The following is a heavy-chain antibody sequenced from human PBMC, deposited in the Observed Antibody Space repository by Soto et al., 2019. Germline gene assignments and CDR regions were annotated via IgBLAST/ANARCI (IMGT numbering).Heavy chain of an antibody. D-gene: IGHD5-12*01. Sequence: ASVKVSCKASGYTFTNYYMHWVRQAPGQGLEWMGVIHYSGATPTYAQKFQGRVTMARDTSTSTVYVELSSLTSEDTAIYYCVSDGDVCSGSDCFRHFKYWGRGTRVTVSS. J-gene: IGHJ4*02. V-gene: IGHV1-46*01. CDR3: VSDGDVCSGSDCFRHFKY. CDR2: IHYSGATP. CDR1: GYTFTNYY.